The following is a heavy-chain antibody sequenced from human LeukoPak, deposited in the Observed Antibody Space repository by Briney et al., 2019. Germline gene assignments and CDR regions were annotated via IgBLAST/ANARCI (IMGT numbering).Heavy chain of an antibody. Sequence: GGSLRLSCAASGFTFSSYAMHWVRQAPGKGLEWVANIKQDGSEKYYVNSVKGRFTISRDNAKNSLYLQMNSLRAEDTAIYYCARGDDWNYEDYWGQGTLVTVSS. J-gene: IGHJ4*02. V-gene: IGHV3-7*01. D-gene: IGHD5-24*01. CDR2: IKQDGSEK. CDR3: ARGDDWNYEDY. CDR1: GFTFSSYA.